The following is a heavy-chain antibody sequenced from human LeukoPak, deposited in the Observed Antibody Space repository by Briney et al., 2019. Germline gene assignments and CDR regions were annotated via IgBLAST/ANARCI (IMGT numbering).Heavy chain of an antibody. CDR3: TTDYQLDY. CDR1: GFTFGAFV. D-gene: IGHD2-2*01. Sequence: GGSLRLSCTASGFTFGAFVVSWVRQTPGKGLEWVGFIRTKANDETTKYAASVQGRFTISRDDSNSIAYPQMNSLKTEDTAVYYCTTDYQLDYWGQGTLVTVSS. J-gene: IGHJ4*02. V-gene: IGHV3-49*04. CDR2: IRTKANDETT.